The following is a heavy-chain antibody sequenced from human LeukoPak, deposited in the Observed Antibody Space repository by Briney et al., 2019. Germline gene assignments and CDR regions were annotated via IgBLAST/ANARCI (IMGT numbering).Heavy chain of an antibody. Sequence: SETLSLTCTVSGYSISSGYYWGWIRQPPGKGLEWIGSIYHSGSTYYNPSLKSRFTISVDTSKNQFSLKLSSVTAADTAVYYCARDYAGTPDWFDPWGQGTLVTVSS. CDR1: GYSISSGYY. D-gene: IGHD1-7*01. V-gene: IGHV4-38-2*02. CDR3: ARDYAGTPDWFDP. J-gene: IGHJ5*02. CDR2: IYHSGST.